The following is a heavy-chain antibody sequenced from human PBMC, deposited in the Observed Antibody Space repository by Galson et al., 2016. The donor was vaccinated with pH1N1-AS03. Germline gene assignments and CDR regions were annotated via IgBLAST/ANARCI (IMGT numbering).Heavy chain of an antibody. CDR1: GFTLRTYD. Sequence: SLRLSCAASGFTLRTYDMHWVRQAPGKGLEWVGINRYYGSSEYYGDSMKGRISISRDNSQNTISLQMNSLRVEDTAVYYCVRGSGYYFDSWVQGTLVIVSS. V-gene: IGHV3-33*01. CDR2: NRYYGSSE. D-gene: IGHD3-3*01. J-gene: IGHJ4*02. CDR3: VRGSGYYFDS.